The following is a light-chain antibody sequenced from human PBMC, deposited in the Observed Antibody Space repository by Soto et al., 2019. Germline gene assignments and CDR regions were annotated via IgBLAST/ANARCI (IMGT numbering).Light chain of an antibody. CDR1: QSVSSSY. Sequence: EIVLTQSPGTLSLSPGDRATISCMASQSVSSSYLAWYQQKPGQAPRLLIYGASSRATGIPDRFSGSGSGTDFTLTISRLEPEDFAVYYCQQYGSSSWTFGQGTKVDIK. CDR3: QQYGSSSWT. V-gene: IGKV3-20*01. J-gene: IGKJ1*01. CDR2: GAS.